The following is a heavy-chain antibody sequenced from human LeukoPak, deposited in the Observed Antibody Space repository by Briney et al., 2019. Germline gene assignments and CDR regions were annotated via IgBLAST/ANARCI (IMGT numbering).Heavy chain of an antibody. CDR3: ARLGYSGYDTGGYFDY. D-gene: IGHD5-12*01. J-gene: IGHJ4*02. V-gene: IGHV3-21*01. Sequence: GGSLRLSCAASGFTFSSYSMNWVRQAPGKGLEWVSSISSSSSYIYYADSVKGRFTISRDNAKNSLYLQMNSLRAEDTAVYYCARLGYSGYDTGGYFDYWGQGTLVTVSS. CDR2: ISSSSSYI. CDR1: GFTFSSYS.